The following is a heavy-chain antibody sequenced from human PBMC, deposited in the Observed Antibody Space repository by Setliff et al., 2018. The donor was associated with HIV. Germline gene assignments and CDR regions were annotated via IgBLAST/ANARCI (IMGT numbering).Heavy chain of an antibody. CDR1: GYTFTNYY. J-gene: IGHJ3*01. Sequence: ASVKVSCKASGYTFTNYYMQWVRQAPGQGLGWMGMINPREGTTSSTQKFQGRLTMTSETSTRKVHMELSGLTSDDTAIYYSARGGEERNMITGALDVWGQGSLVTVSS. CDR2: INPREGTT. D-gene: IGHD3-16*01. CDR3: ARGGEERNMITGALDV. V-gene: IGHV1-46*01.